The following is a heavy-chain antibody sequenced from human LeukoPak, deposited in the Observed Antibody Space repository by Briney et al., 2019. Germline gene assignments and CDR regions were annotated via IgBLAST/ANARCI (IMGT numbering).Heavy chain of an antibody. CDR3: ATRVRGYCSGGSCPFDY. D-gene: IGHD2-15*01. J-gene: IGHJ4*02. CDR2: IYYSGST. Sequence: SETLSLTCTVSGGSISSYYWSWIRQPPGKGLEWIGYIYYSGSTNYNPSLKSRVTISVDTSKNQFSLKLSSVTAADTAVYYCATRVRGYCSGGSCPFDYWGQGTLVTVSS. V-gene: IGHV4-59*01. CDR1: GGSISSYY.